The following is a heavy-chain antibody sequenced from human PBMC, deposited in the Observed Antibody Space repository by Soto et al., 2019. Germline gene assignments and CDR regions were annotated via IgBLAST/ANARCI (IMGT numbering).Heavy chain of an antibody. CDR1: GYTFTSYY. D-gene: IGHD2-21*02. CDR3: ARDISAYCGGDCYSFVY. Sequence: GASVKVSCKASGYTFTSYYMHWVRQAPGQGLEWMGIINPSGGSTSYAQKFQGRVTMTRDTSTSTVYMELSSLRSEDTAVYYCARDISAYCGGDCYSFVYWGQGTLVTVSS. J-gene: IGHJ4*02. CDR2: INPSGGST. V-gene: IGHV1-46*01.